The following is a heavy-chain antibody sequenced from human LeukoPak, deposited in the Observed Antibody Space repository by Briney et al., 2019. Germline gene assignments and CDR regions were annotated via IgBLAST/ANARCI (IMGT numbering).Heavy chain of an antibody. CDR1: GGTFSSYA. Sequence: ASVKVSCKASGGTFSSYAISWVRQAPGQGLEWMGGIIPIFGTANYAQKFQGRVTITADESTSTAYMELSSLRSEDTAVYYCARATVTMVRGVPKEYYSDYWGQGTLVTVSS. V-gene: IGHV1-69*13. J-gene: IGHJ4*02. D-gene: IGHD3-10*01. CDR3: ARATVTMVRGVPKEYYSDY. CDR2: IIPIFGTA.